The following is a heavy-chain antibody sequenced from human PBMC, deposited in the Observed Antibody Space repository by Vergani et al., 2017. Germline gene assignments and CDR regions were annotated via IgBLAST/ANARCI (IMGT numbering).Heavy chain of an antibody. D-gene: IGHD3-16*02. CDR1: GFTVSSNY. V-gene: IGHV3-66*02. Sequence: EVQLVESGGGLVQPGGSLRLSCAASGFTVSSNYMSWVRQAPGKGLEWVAVIYSGGSTYYADSVKGLFSISRDNSKNTRYLQMNSLRAEESAVYYCARGSWTPLYGPRYFYLWDRGTLVTVSS. CDR2: IYSGGST. CDR3: ARGSWTPLYGPRYFYL. J-gene: IGHJ2*01.